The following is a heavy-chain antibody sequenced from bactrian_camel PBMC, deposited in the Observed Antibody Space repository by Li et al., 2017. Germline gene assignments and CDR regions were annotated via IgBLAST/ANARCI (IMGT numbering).Heavy chain of an antibody. CDR1: GFTFSSYA. Sequence: DVQLVESGGGLVQPGGTLRLSCAASGFTFSSYAMSWVRQAPGKGIEWVSGISSDGGSTCYVEPVKGRFTISGDSAKNTLYLQTNNLKPDDVAMYYCAAWTRNYWGQGTQVTVS. CDR2: ISSDGGST. V-gene: IGHV3S40*01. CDR3: AAWTRNY. J-gene: IGHJ4*01.